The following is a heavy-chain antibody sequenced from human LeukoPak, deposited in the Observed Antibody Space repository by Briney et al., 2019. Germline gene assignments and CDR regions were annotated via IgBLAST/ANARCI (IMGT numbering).Heavy chain of an antibody. CDR1: GGSISSHY. Sequence: SETLSLTCTVSGGSISSHYWSWIRQPPGKGLEWIGYIYYSGSTNYNPSLKSRVTISVDTSKNQFSLKLSPVTAADTAVYYCARSGVYDSSGYYRNWFDPWGQGTLVTVSS. V-gene: IGHV4-59*11. CDR3: ARSGVYDSSGYYRNWFDP. J-gene: IGHJ5*02. D-gene: IGHD3-22*01. CDR2: IYYSGST.